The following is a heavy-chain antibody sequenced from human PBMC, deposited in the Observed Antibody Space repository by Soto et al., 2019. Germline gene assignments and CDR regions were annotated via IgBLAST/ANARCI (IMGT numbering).Heavy chain of an antibody. CDR3: AIVCCYGSASYYNCIGY. CDR2: IYYSGST. J-gene: IGHJ4*02. CDR1: GGSISSGGYY. D-gene: IGHD3-10*01. V-gene: IGHV4-31*03. Sequence: SETISLTCTVSGGSISSGGYYWSCIRQHPGKGLECIGYIYYSGSTYYNPSLKSRVTISIDTSKNQYSLKLSSVTAAQTAVYYCAIVCCYGSASYYNCIGYWGQGTLVRVS.